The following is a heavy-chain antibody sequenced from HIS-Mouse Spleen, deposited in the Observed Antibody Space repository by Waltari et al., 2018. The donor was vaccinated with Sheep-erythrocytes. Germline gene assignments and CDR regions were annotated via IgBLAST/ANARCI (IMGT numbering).Heavy chain of an antibody. D-gene: IGHD3-3*01. Sequence: QVQLQESGPGLVKPSETLSLTCTVSGYSIRSGYYWGGIRQPPGKGLEWIGSIYHSGSTYYNPSLKSRVTISVDTSKNQFSLKLSSVTAADTAVYYCARVAPYYDFWSGYYIDGAFDIWGQGTMVTVSS. V-gene: IGHV4-38-2*02. J-gene: IGHJ3*02. CDR3: ARVAPYYDFWSGYYIDGAFDI. CDR1: GYSIRSGYY. CDR2: IYHSGST.